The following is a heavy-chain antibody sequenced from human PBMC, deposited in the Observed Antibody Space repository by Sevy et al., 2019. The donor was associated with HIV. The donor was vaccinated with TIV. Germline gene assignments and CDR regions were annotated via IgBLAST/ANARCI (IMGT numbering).Heavy chain of an antibody. CDR3: ARVSFYCTNGVCYKGLDY. Sequence: GGSLRLSCAASGFTFSSYEINWVRQAPGKGLEWVSYISSSGSTIYYADSVKGRFTISRDNAKNSLYLQMNSLRAEDTAVYYCARVSFYCTNGVCYKGLDYWGQGTLVTVSS. CDR1: GFTFSSYE. J-gene: IGHJ4*02. V-gene: IGHV3-48*03. D-gene: IGHD2-8*01. CDR2: ISSSGSTI.